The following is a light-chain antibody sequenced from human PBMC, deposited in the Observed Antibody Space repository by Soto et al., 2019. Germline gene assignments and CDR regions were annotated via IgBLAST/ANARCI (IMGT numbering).Light chain of an antibody. CDR1: QSVNSD. CDR2: DAS. J-gene: IGKJ2*01. V-gene: IGKV3-15*01. Sequence: IVMTHSPAPVPASPGERVTLSCRAIQSVNSDLAWYQQTPGQAPRPLIYDASTRAAGVPARFSGSGSGTEFTLTISSLQSEDFAVYYCQQYSEWPLYTFGQGTKV. CDR3: QQYSEWPLYT.